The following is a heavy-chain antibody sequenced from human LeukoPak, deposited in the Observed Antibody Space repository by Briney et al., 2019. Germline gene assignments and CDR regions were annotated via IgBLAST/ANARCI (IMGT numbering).Heavy chain of an antibody. V-gene: IGHV4-59*01. CDR2: IYYSGST. Sequence: AETLSLTCTVSGGSISSYYWSWIRQPPGKGLEWIGYIYYSGSTNYNPSLKSRVTISVDTSKNQFSLKLSSVTAADTAVYYCARAPTGTTPYYYGMDVWGQATTVTVSS. CDR3: ARAPTGTTPYYYGMDV. J-gene: IGHJ6*02. D-gene: IGHD1-1*01. CDR1: GGSISSYY.